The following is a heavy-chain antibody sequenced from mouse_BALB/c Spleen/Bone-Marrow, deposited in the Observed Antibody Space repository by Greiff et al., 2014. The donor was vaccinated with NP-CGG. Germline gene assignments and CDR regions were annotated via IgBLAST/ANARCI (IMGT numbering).Heavy chain of an antibody. V-gene: IGHV1-26*01. Sequence: VQLKQSGPDLGKPGASVKMSCKASGYTFTDYYMKWGKQSHGKRLEWIGDINPNNGNTFYNQKFKGKASLTVDKSSTTAYMQLNSLTSEDSAVYYCARSRAMDYWGQGTSVTVSS. CDR3: ARSRAMDY. CDR2: INPNNGNT. CDR1: GYTFTDYY. J-gene: IGHJ4*01.